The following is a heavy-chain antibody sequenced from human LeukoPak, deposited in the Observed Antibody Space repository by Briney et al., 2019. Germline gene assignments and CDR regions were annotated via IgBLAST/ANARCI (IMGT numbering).Heavy chain of an antibody. V-gene: IGHV3-23*01. D-gene: IGHD3-10*01. Sequence: GGSLRLSCAASGFTFSSYAMSWVRQAPGKGLEWVSAISGSGGSTYYADSVKGRFTISRDNSKNTLYLQMNSLRAEDTAVYYCAKEGEESLLWFGESRPFDYWGQGTLVTVSS. CDR1: GFTFSSYA. CDR3: AKEGEESLLWFGESRPFDY. CDR2: ISGSGGST. J-gene: IGHJ4*02.